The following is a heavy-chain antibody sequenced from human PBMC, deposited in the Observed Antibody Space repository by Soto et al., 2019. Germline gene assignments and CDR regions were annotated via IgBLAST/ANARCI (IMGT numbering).Heavy chain of an antibody. J-gene: IGHJ4*02. Sequence: PGGSLRLPCAASGFTFSSYAMSWVRQAPGKGLEWVSAISGSGGSTYYADSVKGRFTISRDNSKNTLYLQMNSLRAENTAVYYCAKLPDYGDYVYFDYWGQGTLVTVSS. CDR1: GFTFSSYA. D-gene: IGHD4-17*01. V-gene: IGHV3-23*01. CDR3: AKLPDYGDYVYFDY. CDR2: ISGSGGST.